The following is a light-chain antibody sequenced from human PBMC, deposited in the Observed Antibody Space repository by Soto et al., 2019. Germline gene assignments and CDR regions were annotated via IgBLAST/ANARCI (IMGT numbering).Light chain of an antibody. CDR1: QSVSSN. V-gene: IGKV3-15*01. CDR2: GAS. CDR3: EQYDTWPPA. Sequence: MTQSPATLSVSPGERATLSCRASQSVSSNLAWYPQKPGQAPSLLIYGASTRAPGIPDRLSGSGTGTEFPLTISSLQSEDLAGFFCEQYDTWPPAFGQGTKVAIK. J-gene: IGKJ2*01.